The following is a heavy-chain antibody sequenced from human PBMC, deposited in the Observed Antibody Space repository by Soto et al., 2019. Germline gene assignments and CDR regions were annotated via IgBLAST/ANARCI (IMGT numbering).Heavy chain of an antibody. CDR3: AGSYCSSTSCRNWFDP. V-gene: IGHV1-3*01. Sequence: GASVKVSCKASGYTFTSYAMHWVRHAPGQRLEWMGWINAGNGNTKYSQKFQGRVTITRDTSASTAYMELSSLRSEDTAVYYCAGSYCSSTSCRNWFDPWGQGTLVTVSS. CDR1: GYTFTSYA. D-gene: IGHD2-2*01. CDR2: INAGNGNT. J-gene: IGHJ5*02.